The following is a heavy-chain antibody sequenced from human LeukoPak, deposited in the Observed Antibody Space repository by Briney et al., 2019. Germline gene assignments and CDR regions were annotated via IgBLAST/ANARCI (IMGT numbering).Heavy chain of an antibody. Sequence: GGSLRLSCAASGFTFSTYAMGWVRPAPGKGLAWVSSIKGGGGDPFYADSVKGRFTISRDNSKNTLFLQLNSLRAEDSAVYYCARGGHDFNPFYWWGQGTLVTVSS. D-gene: IGHD2-21*02. CDR3: ARGGHDFNPFYW. CDR2: IKGGGGDP. J-gene: IGHJ4*02. V-gene: IGHV3-23*01. CDR1: GFTFSTYA.